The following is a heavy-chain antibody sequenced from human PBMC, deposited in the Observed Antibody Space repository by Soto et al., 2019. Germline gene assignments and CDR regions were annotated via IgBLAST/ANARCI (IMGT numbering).Heavy chain of an antibody. V-gene: IGHV3-7*05. CDR2: IKQDGSEK. Sequence: EVQLVESGGGLVQPGGSLRLSCAASGFTFSSYWMSWVRQAPGKGLEWVANIKQDGSEKYYVDSVKGRFTISRDNAKNSLYLQMNSLRAEDTAVYYCARVTSPQKSIAAPSLQLFDYWGQGTLVTVSS. CDR3: ARVTSPQKSIAAPSLQLFDY. CDR1: GFTFSSYW. J-gene: IGHJ4*02. D-gene: IGHD6-6*01.